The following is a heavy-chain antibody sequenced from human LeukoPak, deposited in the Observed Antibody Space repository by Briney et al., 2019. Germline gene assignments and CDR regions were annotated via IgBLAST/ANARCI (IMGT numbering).Heavy chain of an antibody. V-gene: IGHV1-18*01. CDR3: ARAGATVTSHFDS. CDR1: GYTFTTYG. J-gene: IGHJ4*02. CDR2: ISGYNGDT. D-gene: IGHD4-17*01. Sequence: ASVKVSCKASGYTFTTYGISWVRQAPGQGLEWMGWISGYNGDTNYAQKLQGRVTMTTDTSMSTAYMELRSLRSDDTAVYYCARAGATVTSHFDSWGQGTLVTVSS.